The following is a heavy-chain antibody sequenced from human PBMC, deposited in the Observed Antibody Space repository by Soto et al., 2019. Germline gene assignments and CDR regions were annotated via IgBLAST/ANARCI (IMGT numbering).Heavy chain of an antibody. J-gene: IGHJ2*01. V-gene: IGHV4-59*11. CDR2: FFHTGTA. CDR1: GDAITRHY. D-gene: IGHD2-15*01. Sequence: PSETLSLTCNVSGDAITRHYWSWIRQSPGKGMEWLGYFFHTGTALYNPSLRSRVSMSVDTSKNQFSLKLTSIIPADTAVYFCARNYGGSSQFFDLWGRGTLVTVSS. CDR3: ARNYGGSSQFFDL.